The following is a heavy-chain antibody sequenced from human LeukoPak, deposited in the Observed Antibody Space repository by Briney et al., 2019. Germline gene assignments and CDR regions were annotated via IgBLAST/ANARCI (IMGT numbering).Heavy chain of an antibody. CDR1: GYSISSGYY. D-gene: IGHD2-2*01. J-gene: IGHJ4*02. V-gene: IGHV4-38-2*02. CDR2: IYHSGST. Sequence: SETLSLTCAVSGYSISSGYYWGWSRQPPGKGLEGIGIIYHSGSTYYNPSLKSRVTISVDTSKNQFSLKLSSVTAADTALYYCAREVGYEVLNFDYWGQGTLVTVSS. CDR3: AREVGYEVLNFDY.